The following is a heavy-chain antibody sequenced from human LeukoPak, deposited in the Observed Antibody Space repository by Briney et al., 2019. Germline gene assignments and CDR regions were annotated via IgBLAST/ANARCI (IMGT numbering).Heavy chain of an antibody. CDR2: IHSSGDT. CDR1: GGSIISSTYY. V-gene: IGHV4-39*01. CDR3: ARHPGTLDI. D-gene: IGHD3-10*01. J-gene: IGHJ3*02. Sequence: SETLSLTCTVSGGSIISSTYYWGWIRQPPGKGLEWIGSIHSSGDTYYNPSLKSRVTISVDTSKNRFSLKLRSVTAADTAVYYCARHPGTLDIWGQGTMVTVSS.